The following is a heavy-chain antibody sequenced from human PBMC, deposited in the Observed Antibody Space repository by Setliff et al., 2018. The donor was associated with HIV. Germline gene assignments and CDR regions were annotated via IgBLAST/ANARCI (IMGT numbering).Heavy chain of an antibody. CDR1: GFTFSSYS. D-gene: IGHD2-2*02. Sequence: NPGGSLRLSCAASGFTFSSYSMNWVRQAPGKGLEWVSSISSSSSYIYYADSVKGRFTISRDNAKNSLYLQMNSLRAEDTAVYYCAAVVPAAIDAFDIWGQGTMVTVSS. CDR2: ISSSSSYI. V-gene: IGHV3-21*01. J-gene: IGHJ3*02. CDR3: AAVVPAAIDAFDI.